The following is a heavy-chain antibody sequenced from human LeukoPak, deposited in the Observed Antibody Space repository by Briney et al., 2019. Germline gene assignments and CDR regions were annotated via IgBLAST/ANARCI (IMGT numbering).Heavy chain of an antibody. V-gene: IGHV1-18*01. CDR2: ISAYNGNT. CDR1: GYTFTSYG. CDR3: ARAWSIVGVTDGGRRWFDP. Sequence: ASVKVSCKASGYTFTSYGISWVRQAPGQGLEWMGWISAYNGNTNYAQKLQGRVTMTTDTSTSTAYMELRSLRSDDTAVYYCARAWSIVGVTDGGRRWFDPWGQGTLVTVSS. J-gene: IGHJ5*02. D-gene: IGHD2-21*02.